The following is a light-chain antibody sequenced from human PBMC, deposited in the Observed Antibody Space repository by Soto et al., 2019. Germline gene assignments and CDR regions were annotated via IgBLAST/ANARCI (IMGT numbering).Light chain of an antibody. Sequence: QSVLTQPASVSGSPGQSITISCTGTSSDVGSYNLVSWYQHHPGKAPKLMIYEVSERPSGVSNRFSGSNSGNTASLTISGLQAEDEADYYCCSYAGRTTPYVFGTGTKVTV. CDR1: SSDVGSYNL. CDR2: EVS. J-gene: IGLJ1*01. V-gene: IGLV2-23*02. CDR3: CSYAGRTTPYV.